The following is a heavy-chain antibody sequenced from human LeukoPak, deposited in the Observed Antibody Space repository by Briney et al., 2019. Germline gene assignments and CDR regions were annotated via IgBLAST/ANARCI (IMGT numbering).Heavy chain of an antibody. Sequence: ASVKVSCKTSGYTFTNYGISWVRQAPGQGLEWMGWINPNSGGTNYAQKFQGRVTMTRDTSISTAYMELSRLRSDDTAVYYCARDRHIVVVTATFDYWGQGTLVTVSS. D-gene: IGHD2-21*02. CDR1: GYTFTNYG. CDR2: INPNSGGT. J-gene: IGHJ4*02. V-gene: IGHV1-2*02. CDR3: ARDRHIVVVTATFDY.